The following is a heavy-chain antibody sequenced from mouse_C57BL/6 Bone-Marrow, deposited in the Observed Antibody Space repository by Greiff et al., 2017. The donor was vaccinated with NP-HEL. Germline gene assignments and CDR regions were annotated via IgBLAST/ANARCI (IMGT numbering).Heavy chain of an antibody. J-gene: IGHJ2*01. V-gene: IGHV1-64*01. CDR2: IHPNSGST. CDR1: GYTFTSYW. CDR3: ARGPYYYGSSYVY. D-gene: IGHD1-1*01. Sequence: VQLQQPGAELVKPGASVKLSCKASGYTFTSYWMHWVKQRPGQGLEWIGMIHPNSGSTNYNEKFKSKATLTVDKSSSTAYMQLSSLTSEDSAVYYCARGPYYYGSSYVYWGQGTTLTVSS.